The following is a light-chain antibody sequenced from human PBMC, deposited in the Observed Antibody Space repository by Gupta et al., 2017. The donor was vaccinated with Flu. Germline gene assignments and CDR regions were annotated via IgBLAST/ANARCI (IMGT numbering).Light chain of an antibody. J-gene: IGKJ5*01. CDR2: DAS. Sequence: DIQTTQSPPSLSASVGDRVTITCQASRDISIYLSWYQQKTGRAPKLLIYDASNLETGVPSRFSGSGSGTDFTFTISSLQPEDIATYYCQQYDNPSITFGQGTRLDIK. V-gene: IGKV1-33*01. CDR1: RDISIY. CDR3: QQYDNPSIT.